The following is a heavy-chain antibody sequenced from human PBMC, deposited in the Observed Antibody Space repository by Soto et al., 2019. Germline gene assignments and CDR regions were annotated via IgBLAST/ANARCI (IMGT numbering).Heavy chain of an antibody. J-gene: IGHJ5*02. CDR2: IIPIFGTA. CDR1: GGTFSSYA. D-gene: IGHD3-10*01. V-gene: IGHV1-69*13. CDR3: ARLAVTEGWFDP. Sequence: ASVKVSCKASGGTFSSYAISWVRQAPGQGLEWMGGIIPIFGTANYAQKFQGRVTITADESTSTAYMELSSLRSEDTAVYYCARLAVTEGWFDPWGQGTLVTVSS.